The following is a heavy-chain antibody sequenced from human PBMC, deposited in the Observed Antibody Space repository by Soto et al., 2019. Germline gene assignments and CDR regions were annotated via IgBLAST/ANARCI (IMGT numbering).Heavy chain of an antibody. D-gene: IGHD2-2*01. V-gene: IGHV5-10-1*01. Sequence: PGESLKISCKGSGYSFTSYWISWVRQMPRKGLEWMGRIDPSDSYTNYSPSFQGHVTISADKSISTAYLQWSSLKASDTAVYCCARGNPHQLLDLDPWGQGTLVTVSS. CDR1: GYSFTSYW. CDR2: IDPSDSYT. J-gene: IGHJ5*02. CDR3: ARGNPHQLLDLDP.